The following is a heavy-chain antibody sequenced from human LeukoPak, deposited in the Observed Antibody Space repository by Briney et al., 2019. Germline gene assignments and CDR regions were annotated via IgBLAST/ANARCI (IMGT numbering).Heavy chain of an antibody. J-gene: IGHJ5*02. V-gene: IGHV4-59*01. D-gene: IGHD3-10*01. CDR2: IYYSGST. CDR1: GGSISSYY. CDR3: ARGVHTKLLWFGELLNWFDP. Sequence: PSETLSLTCTVSGGSISSYYLSWIRQPPGKGLEWIGYIYYSGSTNYNPSLKSRVTISVDTSKNKFSLKLSSVPAADTAVYYCARGVHTKLLWFGELLNWFDPWGQGTLVTVSS.